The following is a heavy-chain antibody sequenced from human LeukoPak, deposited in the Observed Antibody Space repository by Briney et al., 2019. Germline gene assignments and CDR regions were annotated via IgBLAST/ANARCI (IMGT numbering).Heavy chain of an antibody. J-gene: IGHJ4*02. CDR3: ARVGAFGEVWYFDY. Sequence: SENLSLTCTVSGGSISSYYWSWIRQPPGKGLEWIGYRYYSGNTNYNPSLKSRVTISEDTFKNQFSLKLSSVTAADTAMYYCARVGAFGEVWYFDYWGQGTLVTVSS. V-gene: IGHV4-59*01. CDR1: GGSISSYY. CDR2: RYYSGNT. D-gene: IGHD3-10*01.